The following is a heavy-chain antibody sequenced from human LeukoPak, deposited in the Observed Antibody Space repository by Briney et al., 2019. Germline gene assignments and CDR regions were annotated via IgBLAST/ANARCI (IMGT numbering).Heavy chain of an antibody. D-gene: IGHD3-3*01. Sequence: PGGSLRLSCAASGFTFNNYGMHWVRQAPGKGLEWVAIISYDGSNTYYADSVKGRFTISRDNSKNTLYLRMNSLRAEDTAVYYCARVLQGEWFFDYWGQGTLVTVSS. CDR3: ARVLQGEWFFDY. CDR1: GFTFNNYG. CDR2: ISYDGSNT. V-gene: IGHV3-30*03. J-gene: IGHJ4*02.